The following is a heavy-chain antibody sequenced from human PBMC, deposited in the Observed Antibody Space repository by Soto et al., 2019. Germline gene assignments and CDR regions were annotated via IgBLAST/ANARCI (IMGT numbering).Heavy chain of an antibody. J-gene: IGHJ4*02. V-gene: IGHV4-31*03. D-gene: IGHD3-22*01. CDR3: ARNPGGNGHYLSFDN. Sequence: QVQLQESGPGLVKPSQTLSLTCTVSGGSISSGGYYWSWISQRPGKGLEWIGYIYYIGTTQYNPSLKSRVIMSVETTKNQISLKLRSVTAADTAVYYCARNPGGNGHYLSFDNWGQGTLVTVSS. CDR1: GGSISSGGYY. CDR2: IYYIGTT.